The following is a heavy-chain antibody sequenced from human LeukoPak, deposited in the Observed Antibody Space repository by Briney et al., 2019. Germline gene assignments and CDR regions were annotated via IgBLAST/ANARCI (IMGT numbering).Heavy chain of an antibody. Sequence: GGSLRLSCAASGFTFSSYAMHWVRQAPGKGLEWVAVISYDGSNKYYADSVKGRFTISRDNSKNTLCLQMNSLRAEDTAVYYCARAGDVLRYFDWLLSWGQGTLVTVSS. D-gene: IGHD3-9*01. CDR3: ARAGDVLRYFDWLLS. CDR1: GFTFSSYA. CDR2: ISYDGSNK. V-gene: IGHV3-30*04. J-gene: IGHJ5*02.